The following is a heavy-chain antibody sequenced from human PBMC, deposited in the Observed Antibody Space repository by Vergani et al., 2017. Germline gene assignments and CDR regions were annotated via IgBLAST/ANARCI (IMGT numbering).Heavy chain of an antibody. V-gene: IGHV4-34*02. CDR1: GESFSSFY. D-gene: IGHD7-27*01. CDR2: INNDGHT. J-gene: IGHJ4*02. Sequence: QVQLQQWGAGVVKPSGTLSLTCAVFGESFSSFYWSWIRQPPGKGLEWIGEINNDGHTNYNPSLESRVTVSRDTAKNQFSLKLTSVTAADKAVYYCATGAGRFDNWGQGTLVTVSS. CDR3: ATGAGRFDN.